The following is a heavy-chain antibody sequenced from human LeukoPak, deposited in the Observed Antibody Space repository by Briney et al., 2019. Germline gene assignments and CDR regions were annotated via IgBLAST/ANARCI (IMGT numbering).Heavy chain of an antibody. CDR1: GFTFSSYG. V-gene: IGHV3-48*03. D-gene: IGHD2-15*01. CDR3: AREVDGYCSGGSCGDI. Sequence: GGSLRLSCAASGFTFSSYGMNRVRQAPGKGLEWVSYISSSGSTIYCADSVKGRFTISRDNAKNSLYLQMNSLRAEDTAVYYCAREVDGYCSGGSCGDIWGQGTMVTVSS. J-gene: IGHJ3*02. CDR2: ISSSGSTI.